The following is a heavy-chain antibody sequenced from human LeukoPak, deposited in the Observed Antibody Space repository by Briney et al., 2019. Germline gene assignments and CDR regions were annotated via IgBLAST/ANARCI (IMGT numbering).Heavy chain of an antibody. V-gene: IGHV1-18*01. CDR2: ISAYNGNT. Sequence: ASVKVSCKASGYTFTSYGISWVRQAPGQGLEWTGWISAYNGNTNYAQKLQGRVTMTTDTSTSTAYMELRSLRSDDTAVYYCARYHIYYYYMDVWGKGTTVTVSS. J-gene: IGHJ6*03. CDR3: ARYHIYYYYMDV. CDR1: GYTFTSYG. D-gene: IGHD2-2*01.